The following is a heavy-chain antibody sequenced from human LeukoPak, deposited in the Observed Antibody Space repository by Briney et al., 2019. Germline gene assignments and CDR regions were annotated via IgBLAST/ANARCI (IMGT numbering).Heavy chain of an antibody. CDR1: GCTFSNYS. D-gene: IGHD4/OR15-4a*01. J-gene: IGHJ4*02. CDR2: ISAGSTYI. CDR3: VRDGATRLEFDY. Sequence: GGSLRLSCAASGCTFSNYSMNWVRQAPGKGLEWVSSISAGSTYIHYADSVKGRFTISRDNARNSLFMQMNSLRAEDTAVYYCVRDGATRLEFDYWGQGTLVTVSS. V-gene: IGHV3-21*01.